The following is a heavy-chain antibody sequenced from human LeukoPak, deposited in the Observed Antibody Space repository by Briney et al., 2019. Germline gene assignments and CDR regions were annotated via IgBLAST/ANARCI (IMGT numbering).Heavy chain of an antibody. CDR1: GFTFSSYW. D-gene: IGHD6-25*01. J-gene: IGHJ4*02. Sequence: GGSLRLSCAASGFTFSSYWMSWVRQAPGKGLEWVAVISYDGSNKYYADSVKGRFTISRDNSKNTLYLQMNSLRGDDMAVYYCARGARGYQRLSAELFDHWGQGTLVTVSS. V-gene: IGHV3-30*03. CDR2: ISYDGSNK. CDR3: ARGARGYQRLSAELFDH.